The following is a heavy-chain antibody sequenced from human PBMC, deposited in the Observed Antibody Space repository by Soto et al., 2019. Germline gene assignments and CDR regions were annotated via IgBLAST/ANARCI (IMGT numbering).Heavy chain of an antibody. CDR3: ASVRRGGSIDY. CDR2: ISAYNGNT. J-gene: IGHJ4*02. Sequence: GASVKVSCRASGYTFTSYGISWVRQAPGQGLEWMGWISAYNGNTNYAQKLQGRVTMTTDTSTSTAYMELRSLRSDDTAVYYCASVRRGGSIDYWGQGTLVTVSS. D-gene: IGHD3-10*01. V-gene: IGHV1-18*01. CDR1: GYTFTSYG.